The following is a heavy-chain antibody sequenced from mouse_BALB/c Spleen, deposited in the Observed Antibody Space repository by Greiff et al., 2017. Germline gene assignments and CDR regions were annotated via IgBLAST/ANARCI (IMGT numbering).Heavy chain of an antibody. Sequence: VQLQQSGPGLVKPSQSLSLTCSVTGYSITSGYYWNWIRQFPGNKLEWMGYISYDGSNNYNPSLKNRISITRDTSKNQFFLKLNSVTTEDTATYYCARGLTGTLDYWGQGTTLTVSS. D-gene: IGHD4-1*01. CDR1: GYSITSGYY. V-gene: IGHV3-6*02. CDR2: ISYDGSN. CDR3: ARGLTGTLDY. J-gene: IGHJ2*01.